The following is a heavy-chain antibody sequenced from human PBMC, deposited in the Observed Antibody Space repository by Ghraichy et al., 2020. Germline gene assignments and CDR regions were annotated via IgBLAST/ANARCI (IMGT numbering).Heavy chain of an antibody. CDR3: ARGWGIVWWFDP. V-gene: IGHV4-34*01. J-gene: IGHJ5*02. CDR2: ISHSGST. CDR1: GGSFSGYY. D-gene: IGHD2-15*01. Sequence: SETLSLTCAVYGGSFSGYYWSWIRQPPGKGLKWIGEISHSGSTNYNPSLKSRVTISVDTSKNQFSLKLSSVTAADTAVYYCARGWGIVWWFDPWGQGTLVTVSS.